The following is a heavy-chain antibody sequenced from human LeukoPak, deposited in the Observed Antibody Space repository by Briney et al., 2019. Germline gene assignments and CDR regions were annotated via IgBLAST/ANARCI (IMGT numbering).Heavy chain of an antibody. D-gene: IGHD6-6*01. V-gene: IGHV3-7*01. J-gene: IGHJ4*02. Sequence: GGSLRLSCAASGFTFSSYWMSWVRQAPGKGLEWVANIQQDGSEKYYVDSVKGRFTVSRDNAKNSLYLQMNSLRAEDTAVYYCARELGSYSSSSQGDYWGQGTLVTVSS. CDR3: ARELGSYSSSSQGDY. CDR2: IQQDGSEK. CDR1: GFTFSSYW.